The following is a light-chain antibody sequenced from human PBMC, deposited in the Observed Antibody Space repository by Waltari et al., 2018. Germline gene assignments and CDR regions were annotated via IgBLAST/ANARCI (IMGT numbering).Light chain of an antibody. CDR2: AAS. Sequence: IQMTQSLSSLSASVGDRVTFPSRARQSISSYLNWYQQNPGNAPKLLIYAASSLQSGVPSRLSGSGSGTDFTLTISSLQPEDFATYYCQQSYSTLLFTFGPGTKVDIK. CDR1: QSISSY. CDR3: QQSYSTLLFT. J-gene: IGKJ3*01. V-gene: IGKV1-39*01.